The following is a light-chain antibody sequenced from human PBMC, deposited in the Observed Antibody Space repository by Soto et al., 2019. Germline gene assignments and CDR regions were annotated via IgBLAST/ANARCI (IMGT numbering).Light chain of an antibody. J-gene: IGLJ2*01. CDR3: SSYTSSRTLV. V-gene: IGLV2-14*03. CDR2: DVS. CDR1: SSDVGGYNS. Sequence: QSVLTQPASVSGSPGQSITISCTGTSSDVGGYNSVSWYQQHPGKAPTLMIFDVSNRPSGVSSRFSGSKSGNTASLTISGLQTEDEADYYCSSYTSSRTLVFGGGTKLTVL.